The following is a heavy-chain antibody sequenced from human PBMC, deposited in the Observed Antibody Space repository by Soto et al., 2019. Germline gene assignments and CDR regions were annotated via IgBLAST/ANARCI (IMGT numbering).Heavy chain of an antibody. CDR3: ARGGSSSWHYFDF. D-gene: IGHD6-13*01. CDR2: IFNSGST. CDR1: GDSISSLY. V-gene: IGHV4-59*11. J-gene: IGHJ4*02. Sequence: ETLSLTCTVSGDSISSLYWSWIRQPPGKGLEWIGYIFNSGSTDYSPSLRGRVTISLDTSKNQFSLKLTSLTAADTAVYYCARGGSSSWHYFDFWGQGTLVTVSS.